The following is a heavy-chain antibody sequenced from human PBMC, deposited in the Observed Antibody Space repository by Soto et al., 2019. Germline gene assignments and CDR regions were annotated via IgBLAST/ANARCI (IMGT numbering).Heavy chain of an antibody. CDR3: ARGRYSSDVGVGMDL. V-gene: IGHV3-64*02. CDR1: GFTFGTFA. CDR2: ISSNGDNT. J-gene: IGHJ6*02. D-gene: IGHD6-25*01. Sequence: VQLVESGEGLVQPGGSLRLSCVASGFTFGTFAMHWVRQAPGKGLEYVSGISSNGDNTYYEDTVKGRFAISRDNSKNTLYLQMGSLRPEDMAVYYCARGRYSSDVGVGMDLWGQGTTVTVSS.